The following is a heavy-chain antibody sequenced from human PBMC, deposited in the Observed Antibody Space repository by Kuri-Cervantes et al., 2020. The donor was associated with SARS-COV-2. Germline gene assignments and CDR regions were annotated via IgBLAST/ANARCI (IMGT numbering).Heavy chain of an antibody. J-gene: IGHJ6*03. CDR3: AKDYKNADYMDV. CDR1: GFTFSDYY. V-gene: IGHV3-11*05. D-gene: IGHD1-1*01. Sequence: GGSLRLSCAASGFTFSDYYMSWIRQAPGKGLEWVSYISSSSSYTNYADSVKVRFTISRDNAKNSLYLQMNSLRAEDTALYYCAKDYKNADYMDVWGKGTTVTVSS. CDR2: ISSSSSYT.